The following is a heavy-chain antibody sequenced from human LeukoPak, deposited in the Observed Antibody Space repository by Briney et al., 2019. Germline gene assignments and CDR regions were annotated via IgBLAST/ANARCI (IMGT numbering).Heavy chain of an antibody. CDR1: GYTFTGYY. V-gene: IGHV1-2*02. CDR2: INPNSGGT. J-gene: IGHJ4*02. Sequence: GASVKVSCKASGYTFTGYYMHWVRQAPGQGLEWMGWINPNSGGTNYAQKFQGRVTMTRDTSISTAYMELSSLRSEDTAVYYCARAAGELVELNWGQGTLVTVSS. CDR3: ARAAGELVELN. D-gene: IGHD6-13*01.